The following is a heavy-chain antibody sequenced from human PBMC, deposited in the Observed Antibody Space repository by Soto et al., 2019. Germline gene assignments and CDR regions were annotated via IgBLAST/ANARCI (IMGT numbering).Heavy chain of an antibody. D-gene: IGHD2-21*02. CDR1: GYTFTSYG. CDR3: ARDPRDHDYYYYGMDV. CDR2: INAGNGNT. J-gene: IGHJ6*02. Sequence: ASVKVSCKASGYTFTSYGISWVRQAPGQRLEWMGWINAGNGNTKYSQKFQGRVTITRDTSASTAYMELSSLRSEDTAVYYCARDPRDHDYYYYGMDVWGQGTTVTVS. V-gene: IGHV1-3*01.